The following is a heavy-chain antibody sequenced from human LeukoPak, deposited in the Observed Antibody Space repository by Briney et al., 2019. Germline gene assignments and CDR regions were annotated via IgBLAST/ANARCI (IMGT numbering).Heavy chain of an antibody. V-gene: IGHV2-5*02. D-gene: IGHD5-18*01. J-gene: IGHJ4*02. CDR3: AHIVGYGFFGY. CDR1: GFSLSTSGVG. CDR2: IYWDDDK. Sequence: RVSGPTLVNPTQALTLTCTFSGFSLSTSGVGVGWIRQPPGKAPEWLALIYWDDDKRYSPSLKSRLTITKDTSKNQVVLTMTNMDPVDTATYYCAHIVGYGFFGYWGQGTLVTVSS.